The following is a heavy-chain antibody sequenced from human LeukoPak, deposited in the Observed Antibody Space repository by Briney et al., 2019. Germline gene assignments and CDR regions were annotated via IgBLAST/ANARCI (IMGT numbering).Heavy chain of an antibody. CDR2: IIRSGGST. J-gene: IGHJ5*02. V-gene: IGHV3-20*04. CDR1: GFTFDDYG. Sequence: PGGSLRLSCTASGFTFDDYGMTWVRQPPGKGLEWVSGIIRSGGSTGYADSVNGRFTISRDNAKNSLYLQMNSLRAEDTAVYYCARDPYGDQVWFDPWGQGTLVTVSS. D-gene: IGHD4-17*01. CDR3: ARDPYGDQVWFDP.